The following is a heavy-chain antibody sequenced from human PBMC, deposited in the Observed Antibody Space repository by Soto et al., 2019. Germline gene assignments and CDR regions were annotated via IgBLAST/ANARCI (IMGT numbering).Heavy chain of an antibody. D-gene: IGHD2-15*01. J-gene: IGHJ2*01. V-gene: IGHV3-11*05. CDR2: ISSSSSYT. CDR3: ARDLEVVVAASGDYWYFDL. CDR1: GFTFSDYY. Sequence: QVQLVESGGGLVKPGGSLRLSCAASGFTFSDYYMSWIRQAPGKGLEWVSYISSSSSYTNYADSVKGRFTISRDNAKNXLXXQMNSRRAEDTAVYYCARDLEVVVAASGDYWYFDLWGRGTLVTVSS.